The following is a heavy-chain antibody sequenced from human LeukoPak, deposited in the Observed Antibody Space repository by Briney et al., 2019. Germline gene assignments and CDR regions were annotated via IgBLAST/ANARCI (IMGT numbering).Heavy chain of an antibody. CDR2: IYSGGGT. D-gene: IGHD4-17*01. CDR3: ARAPMTTEDY. J-gene: IGHJ4*02. Sequence: GGSLRLSCVASGFIVSSNYMSWVRQAPGKGLEWVSVIYSGGGTNYADSVKGRFTISRDRSKNTLYLQMNSLRCEDTAVYYCARAPMTTEDYWGQGTLVTVSS. CDR1: GFIVSSNY. V-gene: IGHV3-53*01.